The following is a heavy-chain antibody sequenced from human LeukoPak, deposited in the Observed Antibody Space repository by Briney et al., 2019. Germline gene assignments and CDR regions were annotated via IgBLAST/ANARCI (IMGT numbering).Heavy chain of an antibody. Sequence: PSETLSLTCTVSGGSISSYYWSWIRQPPGKGLEWIGYIYYSGSTNYNPSLKSRVTISVDTSKNQFSLKLSSVTAADTAVYYCARGDTYYDFWSGYPWFDPWGQGTLVTVSS. CDR2: IYYSGST. J-gene: IGHJ5*02. D-gene: IGHD3-3*01. CDR3: ARGDTYYDFWSGYPWFDP. V-gene: IGHV4-59*01. CDR1: GGSISSYY.